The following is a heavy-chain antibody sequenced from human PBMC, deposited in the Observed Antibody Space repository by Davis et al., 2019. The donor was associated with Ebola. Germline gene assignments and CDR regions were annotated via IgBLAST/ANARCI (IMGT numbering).Heavy chain of an antibody. CDR3: ARGAPVPYGDYGLS. J-gene: IGHJ4*02. D-gene: IGHD4-17*01. V-gene: IGHV3-30*03. CDR1: GFTFSSYG. CDR2: ISYDGSNK. Sequence: PGGSLRLSCAASGFTFSSYGMHWVRQAPGKGLEWVAVISYDGSNKYYADSVKGRFTISRDNSKNTLYLQMNSLRAEDTAVYYYARGAPVPYGDYGLSWGQGTLVTVSS.